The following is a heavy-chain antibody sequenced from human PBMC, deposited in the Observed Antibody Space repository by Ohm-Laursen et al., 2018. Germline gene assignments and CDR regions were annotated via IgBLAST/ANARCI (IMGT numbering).Heavy chain of an antibody. CDR2: ISWNSGSI. Sequence: SLRLSCAASGFTFDDYAMHWVRQAPGKGLEWVSGISWNSGSIGYADSVKGRFTISRDNAKNSLYLQMNSLRAEDTAVYYCAKSRYCSGGSCASDYWGQGTLVTVSS. CDR3: AKSRYCSGGSCASDY. D-gene: IGHD2-15*01. J-gene: IGHJ4*02. V-gene: IGHV3-9*01. CDR1: GFTFDDYA.